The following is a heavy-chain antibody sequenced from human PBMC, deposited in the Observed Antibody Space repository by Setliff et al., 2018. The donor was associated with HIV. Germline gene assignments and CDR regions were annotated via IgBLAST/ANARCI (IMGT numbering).Heavy chain of an antibody. CDR2: INHSGST. J-gene: IGHJ4*02. CDR3: ARGSRGIVVVIPQPRLFDY. V-gene: IGHV4-34*01. Sequence: ETLSLTCAVYGGSFSGHYWSWIRQPPGKGLEWIGEINHSGSTHYNPSLKSRVTISVDTSKSQFSLNLRSVTAADTAVYYCARGSRGIVVVIPQPRLFDYWGQGTLVTVSS. D-gene: IGHD2-21*01. CDR1: GGSFSGHY.